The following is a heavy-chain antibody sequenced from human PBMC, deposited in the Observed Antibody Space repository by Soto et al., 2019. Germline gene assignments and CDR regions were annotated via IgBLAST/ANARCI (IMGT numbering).Heavy chain of an antibody. V-gene: IGHV1-3*01. CDR3: ARDSAAYYY. Sequence: QVQLVQSGAEVKKPGASVKVSCKASGYTFTSYAMHWVRQAPGQRLEWMGWINAGNGNTKYSQKXQXXXTXXRDTSASTAYMELSSLRSEDTAVYYCARDSAAYYYWGQGTLVTVSS. CDR1: GYTFTSYA. D-gene: IGHD3-16*01. J-gene: IGHJ4*02. CDR2: INAGNGNT.